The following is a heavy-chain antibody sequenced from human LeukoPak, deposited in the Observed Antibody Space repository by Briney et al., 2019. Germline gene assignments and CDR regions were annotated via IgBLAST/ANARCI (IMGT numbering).Heavy chain of an antibody. CDR1: GYIFTSYD. J-gene: IGHJ5*02. V-gene: IGHV1-8*01. Sequence: GASVKVSCKASGYIFTSYDINWVRQATGQGFEWRGRMSPNGGNTAYAEKFQGRVTMTRDTSINTAYMDLSSLTSEDTAVYYCARGPINWFDPWGQGTLVTVSS. CDR3: ARGPINWFDP. CDR2: MSPNGGNT.